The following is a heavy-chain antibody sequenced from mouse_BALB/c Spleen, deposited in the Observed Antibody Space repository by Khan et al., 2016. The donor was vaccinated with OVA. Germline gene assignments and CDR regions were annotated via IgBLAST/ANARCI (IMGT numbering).Heavy chain of an antibody. D-gene: IGHD1-2*01. Sequence: EVQLQESGPGLVKPSQSLSLTCTVTGFSITSGYGWYCIRQFPGNILEWTAYISYSGSTNYNPSLKSRISITRDTSKNQFYLQRKTVTTEDTATYYCARTARIKYWGQGTTLTVSA. CDR3: ARTARIKY. J-gene: IGHJ2*01. CDR2: ISYSGST. CDR1: GFSITSGYG. V-gene: IGHV3-1*02.